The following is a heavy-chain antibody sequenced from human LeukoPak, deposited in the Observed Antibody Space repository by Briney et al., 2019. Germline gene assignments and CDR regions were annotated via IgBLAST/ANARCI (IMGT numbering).Heavy chain of an antibody. Sequence: PGGSVRLSCAASGFTFRNYEINWVRQAPGKGLEWISYISSGGNTRYYADSVKGRFTISRDNAKNSVHLQMNSLRAEDTAVYYCARLYCGGDCDAFDIWGQGTTVTVSS. CDR1: GFTFRNYE. CDR2: ISSGGNTR. CDR3: ARLYCGGDCDAFDI. V-gene: IGHV3-48*03. J-gene: IGHJ3*02. D-gene: IGHD2-21*02.